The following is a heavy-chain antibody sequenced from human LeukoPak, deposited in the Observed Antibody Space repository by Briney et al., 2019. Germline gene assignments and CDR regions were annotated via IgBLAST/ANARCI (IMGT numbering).Heavy chain of an antibody. CDR3: ARAGYSGYGDY. Sequence: GGSLRLSCAASGFTFSSYSMSWVRQAPGKGLEWVSSISSSSSYIYYADSVKGRFTISRDNAKNSLYLQMTGLRAEDTAVYYCARAGYSGYGDYWGQGTLVTVSS. D-gene: IGHD5-12*01. J-gene: IGHJ4*02. CDR2: ISSSSSYI. V-gene: IGHV3-21*01. CDR1: GFTFSSYS.